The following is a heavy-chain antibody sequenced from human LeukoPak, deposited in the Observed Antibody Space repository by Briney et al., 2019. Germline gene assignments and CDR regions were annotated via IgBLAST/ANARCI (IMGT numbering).Heavy chain of an antibody. V-gene: IGHV4-34*01. D-gene: IGHD3-22*01. CDR3: ARHKSPSGYHFDY. CDR1: GGSFSGYY. J-gene: IGHJ4*02. CDR2: INHSGST. Sequence: TSETLSLTCAVYGGSFSGYYWSWIRQPPGKGLEWIVEINHSGSTNYNPSLKSRVTISVDTSKNQFSLKLSSVTAADTAVYYCARHKSPSGYHFDYWGQGTLVTVSS.